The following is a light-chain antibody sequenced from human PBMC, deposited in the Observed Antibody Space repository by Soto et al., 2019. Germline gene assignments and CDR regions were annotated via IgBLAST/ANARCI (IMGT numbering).Light chain of an antibody. J-gene: IGKJ1*01. CDR3: QHRRT. CDR1: QNINNW. V-gene: IGKV1-5*01. CDR2: DAS. Sequence: DIQVTQSPSTLSASIGDRVTITCRASQNINNWIAWYQQKPGKAPKFLIYDASTLESGVPSRFSGSGFGTEFSLTSSSLQPDDFGSYYCQHRRTFGQATKVDIK.